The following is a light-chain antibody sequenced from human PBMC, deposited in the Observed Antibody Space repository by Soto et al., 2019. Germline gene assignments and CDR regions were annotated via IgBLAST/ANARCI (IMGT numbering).Light chain of an antibody. J-gene: IGKJ1*01. Sequence: NVVTPSPATLSLSVGERANLSCRASQSVSDYLAWYQQKPGQPPRLLSYDASKRATGIPPRFSGSGSTTDFTLTISSLEPEDFAVYYCHQRGNGPPWKVGQGTKVDI. V-gene: IGKV3-11*01. CDR1: QSVSDY. CDR3: HQRGNGPPWK. CDR2: DAS.